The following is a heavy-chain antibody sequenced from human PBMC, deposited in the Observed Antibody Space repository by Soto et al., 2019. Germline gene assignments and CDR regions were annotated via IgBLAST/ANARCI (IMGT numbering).Heavy chain of an antibody. D-gene: IGHD3-10*01. CDR1: GGSISSYSW. V-gene: IGHV4-4*02. J-gene: IGHJ4*02. Sequence: PSETLSLTCAVSGGSISSYSWWGWVRQSPENGLEWIGEIYHSGTTNYNPSLQSRATLSVDKAKNQFSLRLTSVTAADTAVYYCARSPSGSRYYAYDSWGRGYSITVSS. CDR2: IYHSGTT. CDR3: ARSPSGSRYYAYDS.